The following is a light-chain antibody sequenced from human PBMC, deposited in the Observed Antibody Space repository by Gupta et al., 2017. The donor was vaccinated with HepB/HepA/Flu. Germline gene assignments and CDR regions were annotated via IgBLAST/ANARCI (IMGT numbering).Light chain of an antibody. Sequence: DIQMTHSPSTLSASVGDRVTITCRASQRISSWLVWYQQKPGIAPRLLIYKASRGESGVPSRFSGSGYGTEFTLTISSRQPDDFANYYCQQDNSFSKTFGQGTKVEIK. CDR2: KAS. J-gene: IGKJ1*01. CDR3: QQDNSFSKT. V-gene: IGKV1-5*03. CDR1: QRISSW.